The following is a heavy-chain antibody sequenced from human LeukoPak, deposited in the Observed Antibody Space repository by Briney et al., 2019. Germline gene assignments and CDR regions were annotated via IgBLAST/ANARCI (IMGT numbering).Heavy chain of an antibody. CDR3: ARVTMLRAGDAFDI. D-gene: IGHD3-10*01. V-gene: IGHV4-61*02. CDR2: IYTSGST. J-gene: IGHJ3*02. Sequence: SGTLSLTCTVSGGSISSGSYYWSWIRQPAGRGREWIGRIYTSGSTNYNPSLKSRVTMSVDTSKNQFSLKLSSVTAADTAVYYCARVTMLRAGDAFDIWGQGTMVTVSS. CDR1: GGSISSGSYY.